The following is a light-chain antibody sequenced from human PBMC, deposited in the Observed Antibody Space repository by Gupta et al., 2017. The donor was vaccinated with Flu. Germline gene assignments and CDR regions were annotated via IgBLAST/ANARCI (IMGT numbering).Light chain of an antibody. CDR1: SSDVGGYNY. V-gene: IGLV2-8*01. CDR3: SSYASSNNYV. Sequence: QSALTQPPSASVSPGQSVTISCTGTSSDVGGYNYVSWYQQHPGKAPKLMIYEVSKRPSGVPDRFSGSKSGNTASLTISGLQAEDEADYYCSSYASSNNYVFGTGTKVTVL. CDR2: EVS. J-gene: IGLJ1*01.